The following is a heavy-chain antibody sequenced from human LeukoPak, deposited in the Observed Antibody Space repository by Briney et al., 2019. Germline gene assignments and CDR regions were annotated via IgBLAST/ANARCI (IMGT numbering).Heavy chain of an antibody. CDR1: GFTFSTYG. CDR3: TRELPIVA. D-gene: IGHD2-15*01. J-gene: IGHJ5*02. CDR2: IWYDGSNK. V-gene: IGHV3-33*01. Sequence: PGRSLRLSCAASGFTFSTYGMHWVRQAPGKGLEWLTDIWYDGSNKYYTDSVKGRFTIFRDNAKNSLYLQMNSLRAEDTAVYYCTRELPIVAWGQGTLVTVSS.